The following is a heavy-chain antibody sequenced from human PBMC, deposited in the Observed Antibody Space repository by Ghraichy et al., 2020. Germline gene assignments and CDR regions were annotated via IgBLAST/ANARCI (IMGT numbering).Heavy chain of an antibody. Sequence: SCLGSGFSFGSFGMNWVRQSPGKGLEWVSYISSSSRNIFYADSVKGRFTISRDNAQNSVYLQMKSLRDEDTAIYYCARGSTVVRFFYYAGMDVWGQGTTVTVSS. CDR3: ARGSTVVRFFYYAGMDV. V-gene: IGHV3-48*02. CDR2: ISSSSRNI. CDR1: GFSFGSFG. D-gene: IGHD4-23*01. J-gene: IGHJ6*02.